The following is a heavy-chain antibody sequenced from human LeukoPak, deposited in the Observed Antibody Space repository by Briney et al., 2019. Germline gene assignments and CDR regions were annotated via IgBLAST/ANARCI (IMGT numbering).Heavy chain of an antibody. Sequence: PGGSLRLSCAASGFTFSSYSMNWIRQAPGKGLEWVSSISSSSSYIYYADSVKGRFTISRDNAKNSLYLQMNSLRAEDTAVYYCARDTRSSILGWFDPWGQGTLVTVSS. V-gene: IGHV3-21*01. CDR3: ARDTRSSILGWFDP. J-gene: IGHJ5*02. CDR2: ISSSSSYI. CDR1: GFTFSSYS. D-gene: IGHD2-2*01.